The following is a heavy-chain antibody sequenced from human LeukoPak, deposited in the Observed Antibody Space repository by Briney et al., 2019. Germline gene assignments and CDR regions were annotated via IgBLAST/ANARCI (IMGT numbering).Heavy chain of an antibody. D-gene: IGHD3-3*01. CDR3: ARSTKSGYYKAFDI. V-gene: IGHV3-23*01. J-gene: IGHJ3*02. CDR1: GFTFSSYG. CDR2: IRGSGGST. Sequence: PGGSLRLSCAASGFTFSSYGMSWVRQAPGKGLEWVSAIRGSGGSTYYADSVKGRFTISRDNSKNTLYLQMNSLRAEDTAVYYCARSTKSGYYKAFDIWGQGTMVTVSS.